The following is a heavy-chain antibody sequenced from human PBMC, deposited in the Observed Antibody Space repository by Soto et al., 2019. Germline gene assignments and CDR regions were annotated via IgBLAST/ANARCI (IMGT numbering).Heavy chain of an antibody. V-gene: IGHV4-31*03. J-gene: IGHJ5*02. CDR3: ASGLGYKA. Sequence: QVQLQESGPGLVKPSQTLSLTCTVSGDSVSSSSYYWSWIRQHPGKGLEWIGYIHHSGTTYYNPSIKSRITLSVDTSKNQFSLRLSSVTAADTAVYYSASGLGYKAWGQGTPVTVSS. D-gene: IGHD5-12*01. CDR2: IHHSGTT. CDR1: GDSVSSSSYY.